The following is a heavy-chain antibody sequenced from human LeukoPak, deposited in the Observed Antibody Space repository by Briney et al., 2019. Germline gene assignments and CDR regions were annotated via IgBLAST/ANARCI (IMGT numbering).Heavy chain of an antibody. D-gene: IGHD1-26*01. CDR3: AKDRAYTGSL. CDR2: IYSGGST. Sequence: PGGSLRLSCAASGFTVSSNSMSWVRQAPGKGLEWVSLIYSGGSTYYADSVKGRFTISRDNSKNTLYLQMNSLRVEDTAVYYCAKDRAYTGSLWGQGTLVTVSS. CDR1: GFTVSSNS. V-gene: IGHV3-53*05. J-gene: IGHJ4*02.